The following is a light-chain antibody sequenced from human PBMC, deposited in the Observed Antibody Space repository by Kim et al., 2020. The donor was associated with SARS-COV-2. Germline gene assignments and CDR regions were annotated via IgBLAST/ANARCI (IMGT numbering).Light chain of an antibody. Sequence: YPGESATTSCWTRQSVSSSFLAWYQQKPGQAPRLLIYGASSMANGIPVRFSGSGSGTDFTFTISRLEPADFAIYYCQQYATSPVTFGQGTKVDIK. J-gene: IGKJ1*01. V-gene: IGKV3-20*01. CDR3: QQYATSPVT. CDR1: QSVSSSF. CDR2: GAS.